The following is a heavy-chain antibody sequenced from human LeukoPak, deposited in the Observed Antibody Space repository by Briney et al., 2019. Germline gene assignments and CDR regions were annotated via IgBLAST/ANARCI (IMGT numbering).Heavy chain of an antibody. Sequence: ASVKVSCKASGYTFTGYGISWVRQAPGQGLEWMGWISAYNGNTNYAQKLQGRVTMTTDTSTSTAYMELRSLRSDDTAVYYCARGGRRTKDRDAFDIWGQGTMVTVSS. CDR3: ARGGRRTKDRDAFDI. J-gene: IGHJ3*02. V-gene: IGHV1-18*04. D-gene: IGHD6-25*01. CDR1: GYTFTGYG. CDR2: ISAYNGNT.